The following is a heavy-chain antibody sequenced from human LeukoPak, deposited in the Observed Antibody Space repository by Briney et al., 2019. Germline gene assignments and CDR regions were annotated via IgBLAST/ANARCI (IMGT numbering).Heavy chain of an antibody. CDR1: GGSISSGSYY. Sequence: SETLSLTCTVSGGSISSGSYYWSWIRQPAGKGLEWIGRIYTSGSTNYNPSLKSRVTISVDTSKNQFSLKLSSVTAADTAVYYCAREGAQGVLRFLECSINGAIDYWGQGTLVTVSS. J-gene: IGHJ4*02. D-gene: IGHD3-3*01. CDR3: AREGAQGVLRFLECSINGAIDY. CDR2: IYTSGST. V-gene: IGHV4-61*02.